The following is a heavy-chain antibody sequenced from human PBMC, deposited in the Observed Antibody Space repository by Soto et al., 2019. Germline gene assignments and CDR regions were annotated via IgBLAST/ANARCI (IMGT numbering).Heavy chain of an antibody. CDR1: GYDFTTYG. V-gene: IGHV1-18*01. CDR2: ISAHNGNT. J-gene: IGHJ4*02. CDR3: ASGRYGDY. D-gene: IGHD1-26*01. Sequence: QVHLVQSGAEVKKPGASVKVSCKGSGYDFTTYGITWVRQAPGQGLEWMAWISAHNGNTDYAQKLQGRVTVTRDTTTSSAYMELRRLRSDDTAMYYCASGRYGDYWGQGALVTVSS.